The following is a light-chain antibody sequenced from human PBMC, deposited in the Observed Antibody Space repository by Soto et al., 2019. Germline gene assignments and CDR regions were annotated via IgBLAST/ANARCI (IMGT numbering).Light chain of an antibody. CDR3: QQRANWPPLT. Sequence: EIVLTQSPATLSLSPGQRAVLSCRASQTVYNYLAWYQQKPGQAPRLLIYDASKRATDIPARFSGSGSGTDFTLTISSLEPEDFAVYYCQQRANWPPLTFGGGTKVEI. J-gene: IGKJ4*01. CDR1: QTVYNY. CDR2: DAS. V-gene: IGKV3-11*01.